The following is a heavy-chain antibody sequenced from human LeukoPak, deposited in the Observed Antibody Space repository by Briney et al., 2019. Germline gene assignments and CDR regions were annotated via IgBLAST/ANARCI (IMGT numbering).Heavy chain of an antibody. Sequence: GGSLRLSCAASGFTFSNYAMSWVRQAPGKGLEWVSTISGSGGSTYYADSVKGRFTISRDNSKNTLYLQMNSLRAEDTAVYYCARGLYYDFWSGYWAATRRKDYYYYYMDVWGKGTTVTVSS. CDR2: ISGSGGST. V-gene: IGHV3-23*01. CDR3: ARGLYYDFWSGYWAATRRKDYYYYYMDV. CDR1: GFTFSNYA. J-gene: IGHJ6*03. D-gene: IGHD3-3*01.